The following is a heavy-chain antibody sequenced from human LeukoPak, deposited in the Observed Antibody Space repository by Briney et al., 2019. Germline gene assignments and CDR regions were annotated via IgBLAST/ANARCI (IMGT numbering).Heavy chain of an antibody. CDR1: GGTFSSYA. Sequence: GASVKLSCKASGGTFSSYAISWVREAPGQGLEWMGGIIPIFGTANYAQKFQGRVTITADESTSTAYMELSSLRSEDTAVYYCARGDPVEYSSSCVYWGQGTLVTVSS. D-gene: IGHD6-6*01. J-gene: IGHJ4*02. V-gene: IGHV1-69*01. CDR2: IIPIFGTA. CDR3: ARGDPVEYSSSCVY.